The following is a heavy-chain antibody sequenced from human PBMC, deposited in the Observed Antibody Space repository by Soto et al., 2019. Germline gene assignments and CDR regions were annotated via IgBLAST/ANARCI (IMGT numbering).Heavy chain of an antibody. CDR2: IYYSGST. J-gene: IGHJ4*02. Sequence: KASETLSLTCTVSGGSISSGGYYWSWIRQHPGKGLEWIGYIYYSGSTYYNPSLKSRVTISVDTSKNQFSLKLSSVTAADTAVYYCARVSPYYGSGSSFDYWGQGTLVTVSS. CDR1: GGSISSGGYY. D-gene: IGHD3-10*01. CDR3: ARVSPYYGSGSSFDY. V-gene: IGHV4-31*03.